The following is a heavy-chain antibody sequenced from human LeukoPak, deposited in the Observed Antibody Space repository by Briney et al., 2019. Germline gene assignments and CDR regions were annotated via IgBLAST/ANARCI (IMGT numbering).Heavy chain of an antibody. V-gene: IGHV3-30*04. CDR1: GFTFSSYA. Sequence: PGGSLRLSCAASGFTFSSYAMHWVRQAPGKGLEWVAVIPYDGSNKYYADSVKGRFTISRDNSKNTLYLQMNSLRAEDTAVYYCARSYSNFDAFDIWGQGTMVTVSS. D-gene: IGHD4-11*01. CDR2: IPYDGSNK. CDR3: ARSYSNFDAFDI. J-gene: IGHJ3*02.